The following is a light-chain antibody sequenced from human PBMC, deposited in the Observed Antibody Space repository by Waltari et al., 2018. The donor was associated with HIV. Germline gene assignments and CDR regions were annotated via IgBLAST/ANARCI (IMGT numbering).Light chain of an antibody. CDR2: EVS. J-gene: IGLJ1*01. CDR1: SSDVGGYDY. V-gene: IGLV2-14*01. CDR3: SSYTSSNSVFV. Sequence: QSALTQPASVSESPGQSITISCTGSSSDVGGYDYVSWYQQHPGKAPKLMIYEVSNRPSGVSNRFSGSKSGNTASLTISGLQAEDEADYYCSSYTSSNSVFVFGTGTKVTVL.